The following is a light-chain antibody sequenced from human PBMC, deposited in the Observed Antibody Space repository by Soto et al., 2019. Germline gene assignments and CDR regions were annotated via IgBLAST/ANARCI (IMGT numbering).Light chain of an antibody. CDR1: SNDIGGYNV. CDR3: CSYAGTGTYV. J-gene: IGLJ1*01. V-gene: IGLV2-23*01. CDR2: EGS. Sequence: QSVLTQPASVSGSPGQSITIPCTGSSNDIGGYNVVSWYQQHPGKAPKLMIYEGSKRPSGVSNRFSGSKSGNTASLTISGLQAEDEADYYCCSYAGTGTYVFGTGTKLTV.